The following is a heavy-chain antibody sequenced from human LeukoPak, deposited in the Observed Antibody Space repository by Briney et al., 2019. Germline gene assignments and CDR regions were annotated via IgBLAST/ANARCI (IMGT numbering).Heavy chain of an antibody. CDR2: INYNGAIT. CDR3: ARDRLGPSFSVSHFDL. V-gene: IGHV3-20*04. D-gene: IGHD3-3*02. CDR1: GFTFVDYG. Sequence: GGSLRLSCATSGFTFVDYGLSWVRRAPGKGLEWLCAINYNGAITDYADSVKGRFTISRDSAKYSLYLRMDSLRAEDTALYYCARDRLGPSFSVSHFDLWGQGTLVTVSS. J-gene: IGHJ4*02.